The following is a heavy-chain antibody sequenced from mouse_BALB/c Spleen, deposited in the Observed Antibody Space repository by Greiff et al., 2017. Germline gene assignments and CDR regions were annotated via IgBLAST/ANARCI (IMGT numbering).Heavy chain of an antibody. CDR3: ARGIWLRGYFDV. J-gene: IGHJ1*01. CDR2: ISNGGGST. CDR1: GFTFSSYT. Sequence: EVKLVESGGGLVQPGGSLKLSCAASGFTFSSYTMSWVRQTPEKRLEWVAYISNGGGSTYCPDSVKGRFTISRDNAKNNLYLQMSSLKSEDTAMYYCARGIWLRGYFDVWGGGTTVTVSS. D-gene: IGHD2-2*01. V-gene: IGHV5-12-2*01.